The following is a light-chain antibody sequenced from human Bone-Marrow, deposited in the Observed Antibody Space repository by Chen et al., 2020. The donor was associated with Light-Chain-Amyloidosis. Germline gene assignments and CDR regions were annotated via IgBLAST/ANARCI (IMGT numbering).Light chain of an antibody. J-gene: IGKJ1*01. CDR2: GAS. Sequence: DIQMTQSPFSVYASVGDAVTITCRASHDISSHLACYQQKPGEAPKLLIYGASDSHSDVPSRFIGSGYGTGFALTITSLQPEDFASYFCQETDSFPRTFGQGTKVE. V-gene: IGKV1-12*01. CDR1: HDISSH. CDR3: QETDSFPRT.